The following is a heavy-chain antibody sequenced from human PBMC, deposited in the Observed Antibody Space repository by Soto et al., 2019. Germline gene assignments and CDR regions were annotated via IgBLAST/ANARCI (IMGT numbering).Heavy chain of an antibody. V-gene: IGHV4-34*01. CDR1: GGSFSGYY. Sequence: SETLSLTCAVYGGSFSGYYWSWIRQPPGKGLEWIGEINHSGSTNYNPSLKSRVTISVDTSKNQFSLKLSSVTAADTAVYYCARGTTYYYGSGSQDYYYSGMDVWGQGTTVTVSS. CDR3: ARGTTYYYGSGSQDYYYSGMDV. D-gene: IGHD3-10*01. J-gene: IGHJ6*02. CDR2: INHSGST.